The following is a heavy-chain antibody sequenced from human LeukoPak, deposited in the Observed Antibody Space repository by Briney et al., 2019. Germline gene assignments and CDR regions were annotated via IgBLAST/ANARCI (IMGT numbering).Heavy chain of an antibody. CDR2: ISSSSSTI. V-gene: IGHV3-48*01. D-gene: IGHD2-2*02. J-gene: IGHJ4*02. Sequence: GGSLRLSCAASGFTFSSYSMNWVRQAPGKGLEWVSYISSSSSTIYYADSVKGRFTISRDNAKNSLYLQMNSLRAEHTAVYYCARDVVPAAIPGYFDYWGQGTLVTVSS. CDR1: GFTFSSYS. CDR3: ARDVVPAAIPGYFDY.